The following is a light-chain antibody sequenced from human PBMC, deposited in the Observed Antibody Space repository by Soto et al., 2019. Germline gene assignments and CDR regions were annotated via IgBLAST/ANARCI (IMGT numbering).Light chain of an antibody. CDR2: GDN. V-gene: IGLV1-40*01. Sequence: VLTQPPSVSGAPGQRVSISCTGSTSNIGAPYDVHWYQHLPGTAPKLLIYGDNNRPSGVPDRFSGSKSGTSASLAITRLQAEDEADYYCQSYDISLHNYVFGTGTKV. CDR1: TSNIGAPYD. J-gene: IGLJ1*01. CDR3: QSYDISLHNYV.